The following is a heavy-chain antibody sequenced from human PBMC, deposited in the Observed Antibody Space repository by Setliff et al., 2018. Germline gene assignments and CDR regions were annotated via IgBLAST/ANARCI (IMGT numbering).Heavy chain of an antibody. V-gene: IGHV4-34*01. D-gene: IGHD3-22*01. CDR2: ISHGGGT. J-gene: IGHJ5*02. CDR1: GGSFSAYY. CDR3: ATGGVYDSSAFFSDWFDP. Sequence: LSLTCTVYGGSFSAYYWSWIRQPPGKGLEWIGEISHGGGTNYNPSLKSRVTISIDTSKNLFSLKLTSVTAADTAVYYCATGGVYDSSAFFSDWFDPWGQGTLVTVSS.